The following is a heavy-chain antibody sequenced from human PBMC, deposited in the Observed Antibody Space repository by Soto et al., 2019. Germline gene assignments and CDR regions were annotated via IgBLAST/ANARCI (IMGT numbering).Heavy chain of an antibody. CDR3: ARDSSGYDAFDI. CDR1: GGSVSSGSYY. V-gene: IGHV4-61*01. Sequence: LSLTCTVSGGSVSSGSYYWSWIRQPPGKGLEWIGYIYYSRSTNYNPSLKSRVTISVDTSKNQFSLKLSSVTAADTAVYYCARDSSGYDAFDIWGQGTMVTVSS. CDR2: IYYSRST. J-gene: IGHJ3*02. D-gene: IGHD3-22*01.